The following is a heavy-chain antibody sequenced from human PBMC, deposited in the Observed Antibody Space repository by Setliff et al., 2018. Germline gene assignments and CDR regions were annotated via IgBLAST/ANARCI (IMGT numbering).Heavy chain of an antibody. CDR1: GYSINSDCF. D-gene: IGHD2-2*01. Sequence: SETLSLTCAVSGYSINSDCFWGWIRQPPGKGLEWIGTISHSGSTSYNSSLKSRVTMSVDTSKNQFFLKLSSVTAADTAVYYCARTHCTTTSCFYFHYWGQGTVVTVSS. CDR2: ISHSGST. CDR3: ARTHCTTTSCFYFHY. J-gene: IGHJ4*02. V-gene: IGHV4-38-2*01.